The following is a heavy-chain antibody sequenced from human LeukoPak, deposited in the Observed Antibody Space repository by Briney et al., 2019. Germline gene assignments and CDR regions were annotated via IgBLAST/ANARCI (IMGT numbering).Heavy chain of an antibody. D-gene: IGHD3-22*01. J-gene: IGHJ3*02. CDR1: GYTFTSYY. V-gene: IGHV1-46*01. CDR2: INPSGGST. Sequence: ASVKVSCKASGYTFTSYYMHWVRQAPGQGLEWMGIINPSGGSTSYAQKFQGRVTMTRDTSTSTVYMELSSLRSEDTAVYYCAREIDSSGYTGGAFDIWGQGTMVTVSS. CDR3: AREIDSSGYTGGAFDI.